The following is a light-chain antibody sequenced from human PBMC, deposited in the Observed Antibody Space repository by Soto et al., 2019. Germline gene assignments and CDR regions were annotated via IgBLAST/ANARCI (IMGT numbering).Light chain of an antibody. V-gene: IGKV1-5*01. J-gene: IGKJ1*01. CDR2: EAS. Sequence: DLQMTQSPSTLSASVGDTVTITCRASQSVSRWLNWYQQKSGKAPRLLIYEASNLEIGVPSRFSGSGSGTEFILTINSLQPADSATYYCQQFNSKVWTFGQGTKVEI. CDR1: QSVSRW. CDR3: QQFNSKVWT.